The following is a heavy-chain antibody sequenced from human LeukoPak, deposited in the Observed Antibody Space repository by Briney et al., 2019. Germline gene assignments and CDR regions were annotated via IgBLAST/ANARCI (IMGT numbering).Heavy chain of an antibody. CDR1: GFAFSNYA. D-gene: IGHD3-10*01. CDR3: AKGSSAGRPYYFDY. Sequence: GGSLRLSCAASGFAFSNYAMHWVRQAPGKGLEWVSAISHTSEYTYHADSVKGRFTISRDNSKNTLYLQVNSLRAEDTAMYYCAKGSSAGRPYYFDYWGQGTLVTVSS. CDR2: ISHTSEYT. V-gene: IGHV3-23*01. J-gene: IGHJ4*02.